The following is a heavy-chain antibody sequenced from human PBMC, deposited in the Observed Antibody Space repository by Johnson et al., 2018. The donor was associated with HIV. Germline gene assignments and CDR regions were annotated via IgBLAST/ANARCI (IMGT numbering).Heavy chain of an antibody. J-gene: IGHJ3*02. V-gene: IGHV3-7*01. CDR3: ARDDTEADGAFDI. CDR1: GFTFSSYA. Sequence: VQLVESGGGVVQPGRSLRLSCAASGFTFSSYAMHWVHQAPGKGLEWVANIQQDGSDTYYVDSVKGRFTISRDNAKNSLYLQMNSLRAEDTAVYYCARDDTEADGAFDIWGQGTMVTVSS. CDR2: IQQDGSDT. D-gene: IGHD2-2*02.